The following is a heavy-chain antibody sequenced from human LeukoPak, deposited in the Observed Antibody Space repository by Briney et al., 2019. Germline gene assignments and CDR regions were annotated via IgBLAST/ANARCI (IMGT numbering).Heavy chain of an antibody. CDR2: ISGSGGST. J-gene: IGHJ5*02. CDR1: GFTFTSSG. CDR3: AKETYSSRNNWFDP. Sequence: GGTLRLSCSASGFTFTSSGMSWVRQAPGKGLEWVSAISGSGGSTYYADSVRGRLTISRDNSKNTLYLQMNSLRAEDTAVYYCAKETYSSRNNWFDPWGQGTLVTVSS. V-gene: IGHV3-23*01. D-gene: IGHD6-13*01.